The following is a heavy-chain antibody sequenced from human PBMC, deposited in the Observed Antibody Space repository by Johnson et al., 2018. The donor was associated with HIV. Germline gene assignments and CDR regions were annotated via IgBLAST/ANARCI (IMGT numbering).Heavy chain of an antibody. Sequence: QEQLVESGGGVVQPGRSLRLSCAASGFTFSIYVMHWVRQAPGKGLEWVAVISYDGSYKYYADSVKGRFTISRDNSKNTTYLQMNSLRAENTAVYYCAKDRGELLSPDAFDIWGQGTMVTVSS. CDR3: AKDRGELLSPDAFDI. CDR2: ISYDGSYK. V-gene: IGHV3-30*14. D-gene: IGHD1-26*01. CDR1: GFTFSIYV. J-gene: IGHJ3*02.